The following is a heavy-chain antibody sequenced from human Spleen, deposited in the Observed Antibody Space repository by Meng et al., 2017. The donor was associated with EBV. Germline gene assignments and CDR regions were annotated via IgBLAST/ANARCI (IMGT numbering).Heavy chain of an antibody. J-gene: IGHJ4*02. CDR2: IYYSGST. V-gene: IGHV4-30-4*01. Sequence: VQLRESGPGLVKPSQTLSLTCAVSGGSSSSGGYYWSWIRQPPGKGLEWIGYIYYSGSTYYNPSLKSRVTISVDMSKNQFSLKLSSVTAADTAVYYCARGGDSDYEHAYWGQGTLVTVSS. CDR3: ARGGDSDYEHAY. D-gene: IGHD5-12*01. CDR1: GGSSSSGGYY.